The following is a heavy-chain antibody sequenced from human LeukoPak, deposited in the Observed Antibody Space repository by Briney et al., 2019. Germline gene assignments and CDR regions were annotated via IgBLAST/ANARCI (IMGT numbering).Heavy chain of an antibody. J-gene: IGHJ4*02. V-gene: IGHV4-34*01. Sequence: SETLSLTCAVYGGSFSGYYWSWIRQPPGKGLEWIGEINHSGSTNYNPSLKSRVTISVDTSKNQFSLKLSSVTAADTAVYYCARGRNSYYDFWSGSNDYWGQGTLVTVSS. CDR3: ARGRNSYYDFWSGSNDY. D-gene: IGHD3-3*01. CDR2: INHSGST. CDR1: GGSFSGYY.